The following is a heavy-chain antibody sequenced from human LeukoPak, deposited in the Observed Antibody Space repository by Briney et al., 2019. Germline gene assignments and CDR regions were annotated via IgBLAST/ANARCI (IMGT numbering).Heavy chain of an antibody. CDR3: AKSIAVAGTSSWFDP. J-gene: IGHJ5*02. V-gene: IGHV3-30-3*02. CDR2: ISYDGSNK. CDR1: GFTFSSYA. Sequence: PGRSLRLSCAASGFTFSSYAMHWVRQAPGKGLEWVAVISYDGSNKYYADSVKGRFTISRDNSKNTLYLQMNSLGAEDTAVYYCAKSIAVAGTSSWFDPWGQGALVTVSS. D-gene: IGHD6-19*01.